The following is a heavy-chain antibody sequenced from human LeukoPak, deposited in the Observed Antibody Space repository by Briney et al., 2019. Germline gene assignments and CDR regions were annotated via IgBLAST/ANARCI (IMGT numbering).Heavy chain of an antibody. V-gene: IGHV1-69*01. CDR3: ARDSYYYDSSGSHSDY. J-gene: IGHJ4*02. CDR2: IIPIFGTA. CDR1: RGTFSSYA. D-gene: IGHD3-22*01. Sequence: GSSVKVSCNASRGTFSSYAISWVRQAPGQGLEWMGGIIPIFGTANYAQKFQGRVTITADESTSTAYMELSSLRSEDTAVYYCARDSYYYDSSGSHSDYWGQGTLVTVSS.